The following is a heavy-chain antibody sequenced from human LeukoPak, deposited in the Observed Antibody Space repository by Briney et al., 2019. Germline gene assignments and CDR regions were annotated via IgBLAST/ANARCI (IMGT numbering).Heavy chain of an antibody. CDR1: GYTFTGHY. V-gene: IGHV1-2*06. CDR2: INPNSGGT. J-gene: IGHJ4*02. CDR3: ARTYLPYYFDY. Sequence: ASVKVSCKASGYTFTGHYIHWVRQAPGQGLEWMGRINPNSGGTNYAQNFQGRVTMTRDTSISTAYMELSRLRSDDTAVYYCARTYLPYYFDYWGQGTLVTVSS. D-gene: IGHD2-2*02.